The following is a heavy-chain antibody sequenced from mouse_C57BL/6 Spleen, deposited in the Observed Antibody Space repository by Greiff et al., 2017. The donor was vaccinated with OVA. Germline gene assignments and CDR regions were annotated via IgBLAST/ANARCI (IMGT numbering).Heavy chain of an antibody. CDR1: GYTFTSYD. CDR3: ARRGYYGNYGYFDV. Sequence: VKLVESGPELVKPGASVKLSCKASGYTFTSYDINWVKQRPGQGLEWIGWIYPRDGSTKYNEKFKGKATLTVDTSSSTAYMELHSLTSEDSAVYFCARRGYYGNYGYFDVWGTGTTVTVSS. J-gene: IGHJ1*03. CDR2: IYPRDGST. D-gene: IGHD2-1*01. V-gene: IGHV1-85*01.